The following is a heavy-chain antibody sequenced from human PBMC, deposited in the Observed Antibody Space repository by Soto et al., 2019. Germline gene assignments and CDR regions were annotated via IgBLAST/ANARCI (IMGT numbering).Heavy chain of an antibody. Sequence: QMQLVQSGPEVKKPGTSVKVSCKASGFTFTSSAVQWVRQARGQRLEGIGWIVVGSGNTNYAQKFQERVTITRDMSTSTAFMELSSLRSEDTAVYYCAAAVYCSSTSCYAGADYWGQGTLVTVSS. CDR3: AAAVYCSSTSCYAGADY. V-gene: IGHV1-58*01. D-gene: IGHD2-2*01. J-gene: IGHJ4*02. CDR1: GFTFTSSA. CDR2: IVVGSGNT.